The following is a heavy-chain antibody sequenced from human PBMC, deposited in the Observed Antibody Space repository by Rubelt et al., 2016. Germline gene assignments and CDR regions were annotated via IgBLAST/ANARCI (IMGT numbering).Heavy chain of an antibody. J-gene: IGHJ4*02. V-gene: IGHV3-11*04. CDR3: ARDFQLGWEWYHFDY. CDR1: GGSISSSS. CDR2: INTGSTII. D-gene: IGHD7-27*01. Sequence: QLQLQESGPGLVKPSETLSLTCTVSGGSISSSSYYWGWIRQPPGKGLEWISYINTGSTIIYYADSVKGRFTISRDDAKNSRYLQMNSLRAEETAGYYCARDFQLGWEWYHFDYWGQGTLVTVSS.